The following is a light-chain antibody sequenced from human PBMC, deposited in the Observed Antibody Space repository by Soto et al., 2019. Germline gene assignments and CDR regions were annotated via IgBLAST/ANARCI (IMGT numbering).Light chain of an antibody. Sequence: DIQMTQSPSSLSASVGDTITITCRASQRISTHLNWYQQRPGKAPNLLIYSASSLQSGVPSRFSGSGSGTDFTLTISSLEPEDFAVYYCQQRNNWRDTFGQGTRLEIK. CDR2: SAS. V-gene: IGKV1-39*01. CDR1: QRISTH. J-gene: IGKJ5*01. CDR3: QQRNNWRDT.